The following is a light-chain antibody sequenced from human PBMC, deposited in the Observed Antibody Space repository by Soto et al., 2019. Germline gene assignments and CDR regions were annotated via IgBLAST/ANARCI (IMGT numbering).Light chain of an antibody. CDR2: EVS. V-gene: IGLV2-14*01. Sequence: QAVVTQPASVSGSPGQSITISCTGTSSDVGANNFVSWYQQHPGKAPKVMIYEVSNRPSGVSNRFSGSKSGNTASLTISGLQAEDEGDYYCNSYTNTGARVFGTGTKLTVL. CDR3: NSYTNTGARV. J-gene: IGLJ1*01. CDR1: SSDVGANNF.